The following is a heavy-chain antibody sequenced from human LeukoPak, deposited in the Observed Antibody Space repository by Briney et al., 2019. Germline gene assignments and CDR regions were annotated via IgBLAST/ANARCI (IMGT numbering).Heavy chain of an antibody. V-gene: IGHV4-34*01. Sequence: SETLSLTCAVYGGSVSGYYWSWSRQPPGKWLEWIGEINHSGSTNYNPSLKSRVTISVDTSKNQFSLKLSSVTAADPAVYYCARVPAAILGDWFDTWGQGTLVTVSS. D-gene: IGHD2-2*02. J-gene: IGHJ5*02. CDR2: INHSGST. CDR1: GGSVSGYY. CDR3: ARVPAAILGDWFDT.